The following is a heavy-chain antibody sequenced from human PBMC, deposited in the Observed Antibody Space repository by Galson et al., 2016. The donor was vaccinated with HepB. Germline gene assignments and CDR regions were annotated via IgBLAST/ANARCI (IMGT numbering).Heavy chain of an antibody. CDR1: GFTFTSYW. V-gene: IGHV3-74*01. Sequence: SLRLSCAASGFTFTSYWMHWVRQAPGKGLVWVSRINSDGGSTSYADSVKGRFTISRDNDRNTVSLQMNSLRAEDTAVFYCAKGDSSSSFDHWGQGILVTVSS. CDR3: AKGDSSSSFDH. CDR2: INSDGGST. J-gene: IGHJ4*02. D-gene: IGHD6-6*01.